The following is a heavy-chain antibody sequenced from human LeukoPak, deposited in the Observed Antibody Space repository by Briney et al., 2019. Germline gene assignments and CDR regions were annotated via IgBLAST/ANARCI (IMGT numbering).Heavy chain of an antibody. V-gene: IGHV4-61*08. CDR3: ARGRGYGYGIDY. D-gene: IGHD5-18*01. CDR2: VYYVGST. CDR1: GASVSIGGPY. J-gene: IGHJ4*02. Sequence: PSETLSLTCTVSGASVSIGGPYWSWIRQPPGKELESIAYVYYVGSTYYNPSLHSRVTISVDTSKNQFFLKLRSVAAADTAVYYCARGRGYGYGIDYWGQGTLVTVSS.